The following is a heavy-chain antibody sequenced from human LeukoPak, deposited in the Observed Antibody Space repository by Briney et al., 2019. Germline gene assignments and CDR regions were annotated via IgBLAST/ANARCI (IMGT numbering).Heavy chain of an antibody. D-gene: IGHD3-10*01. V-gene: IGHV3-30*02. CDR1: GFTFRAYG. Sequence: PGWSLRVSCPPSGFTFRAYGMHWLRQAPGKGLEWVAFIRFDGSNKYYADSVKGRFTISRDNSKNTLSLQMNSLRADDTAVYYCARVDRFGESTHYFDDWGQGSLVTVSS. CDR2: IRFDGSNK. J-gene: IGHJ4*02. CDR3: ARVDRFGESTHYFDD.